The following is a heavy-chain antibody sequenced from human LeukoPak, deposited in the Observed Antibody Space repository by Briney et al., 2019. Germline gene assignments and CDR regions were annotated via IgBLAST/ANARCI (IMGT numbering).Heavy chain of an antibody. CDR3: ARPPGIAVAWFDP. CDR2: IDYSGST. J-gene: IGHJ5*02. CDR1: GGSFSGYN. Sequence: SETLSLTCAVYGGSFSGYNWAWIRQPPGKVLEWIGSIDYSGSTYYNPSLKSRVTISVDTSKNQFSLKLSSVTAADTAVYYCARPPGIAVAWFDPWGQGTLVTVSS. D-gene: IGHD6-19*01. V-gene: IGHV4-34*01.